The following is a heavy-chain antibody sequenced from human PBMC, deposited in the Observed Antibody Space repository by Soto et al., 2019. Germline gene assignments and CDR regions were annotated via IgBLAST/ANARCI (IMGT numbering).Heavy chain of an antibody. J-gene: IGHJ4*02. D-gene: IGHD2-2*01. CDR3: AKGSIVAGAIRYDLDY. CDR2: ISGRGSST. Sequence: EVQLLNSGGGLVQPGGSLRLSCAASGFTFSNYDMNWVRQAPGKGLEWVSAISGRGSSTYYADSVKGRFTISRDESKNTAYLQMNSLRAEDTAVYYCAKGSIVAGAIRYDLDYWGQGTLVTVSS. V-gene: IGHV3-23*01. CDR1: GFTFSNYD.